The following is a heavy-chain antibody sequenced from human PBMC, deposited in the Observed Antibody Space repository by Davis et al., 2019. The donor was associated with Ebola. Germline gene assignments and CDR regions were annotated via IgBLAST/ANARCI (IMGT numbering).Heavy chain of an antibody. V-gene: IGHV5-51*01. D-gene: IGHD4-17*01. Sequence: GGSLRLSCKGSGYSFTSYWIGWVRQMPGKGLEWMGIIYPGDSDTRYSPSFQGQVTISADKSISTAYLQWSSLKASDTAMYYCARVPHYGDYTLDYWGQGTLVTVSS. CDR3: ARVPHYGDYTLDY. CDR1: GYSFTSYW. CDR2: IYPGDSDT. J-gene: IGHJ4*02.